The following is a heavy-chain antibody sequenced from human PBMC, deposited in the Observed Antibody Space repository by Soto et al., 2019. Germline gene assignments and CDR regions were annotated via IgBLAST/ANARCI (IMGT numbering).Heavy chain of an antibody. CDR1: GGSIGSSSYY. Sequence: SETLSLTRTVSGGSIGSSSYYWGWIRQPPGKGLEWIGSIYYSGSTYYNPSLKSRVTISVDTSKNQFSLKLSSVTAADTAVYYCARQWYCSGGSCYGIIADFDYWGQGTLVTVS. CDR2: IYYSGST. CDR3: ARQWYCSGGSCYGIIADFDY. J-gene: IGHJ4*02. D-gene: IGHD2-15*01. V-gene: IGHV4-39*01.